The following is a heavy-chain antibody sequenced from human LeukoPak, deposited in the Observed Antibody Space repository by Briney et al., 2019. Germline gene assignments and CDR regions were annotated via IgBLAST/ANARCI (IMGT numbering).Heavy chain of an antibody. CDR3: ARSPSIAARSPLDY. V-gene: IGHV4-4*02. D-gene: IGHD6-6*01. Sequence: TSGTLSLTCAVSGGSISSSNWWSWVRQPPGKGLEWIGEIYHSGSTNYNPSLKSRVTISVDKSKNQFSLKLSSVTAADTAVYYCARSPSIAARSPLDYWGQGTLVTVPS. J-gene: IGHJ4*02. CDR2: IYHSGST. CDR1: GGSISSSNW.